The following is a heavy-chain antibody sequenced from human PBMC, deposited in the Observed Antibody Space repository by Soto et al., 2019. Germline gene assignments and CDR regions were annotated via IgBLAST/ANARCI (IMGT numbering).Heavy chain of an antibody. CDR1: GGSISSSNW. D-gene: IGHD6-13*01. Sequence: QVQLQESGPGLVKPSGTLSLTCAVSGGSISSSNWWSWVRQPPGKGLEWIGEIYHSGSTNYNPSLESRVTISADKSTTQFSLKQTSATAADTAVYYCARGAMGGSSWPFDYWGQGTLVTVSS. J-gene: IGHJ4*02. V-gene: IGHV4-4*02. CDR2: IYHSGST. CDR3: ARGAMGGSSWPFDY.